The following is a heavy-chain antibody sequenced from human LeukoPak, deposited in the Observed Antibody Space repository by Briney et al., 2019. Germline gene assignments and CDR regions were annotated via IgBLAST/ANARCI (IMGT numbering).Heavy chain of an antibody. Sequence: GAPLQISCKGSGSSFTSYWISWVRQLPGKGLEWMGRIDPSDSYTNYSPSFQGHVTISADKSISTAYLQWSSLKASDTAMYYCARLRTDYYDSSGYFDYWGQGTLVTVSS. J-gene: IGHJ4*02. CDR1: GSSFTSYW. V-gene: IGHV5-10-1*01. CDR2: IDPSDSYT. CDR3: ARLRTDYYDSSGYFDY. D-gene: IGHD3-22*01.